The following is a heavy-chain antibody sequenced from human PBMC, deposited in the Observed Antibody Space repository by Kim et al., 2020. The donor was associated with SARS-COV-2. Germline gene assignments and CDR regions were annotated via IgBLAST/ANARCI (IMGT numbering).Heavy chain of an antibody. D-gene: IGHD1-1*01. CDR3: ARDPGTPLYYYYMDV. Sequence: ASVKGRFTISRDNSKNTLYLQMNGLRAEDTAVYYCARDPGTPLYYYYMDVWGKGTTVTVSS. J-gene: IGHJ6*03. V-gene: IGHV3-30*07.